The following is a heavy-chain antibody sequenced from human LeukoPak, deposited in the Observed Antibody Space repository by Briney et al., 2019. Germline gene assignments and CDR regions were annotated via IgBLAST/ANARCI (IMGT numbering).Heavy chain of an antibody. D-gene: IGHD5-18*01. J-gene: IGHJ4*02. CDR3: ARASSYWVAVDC. Sequence: RASVKVSCKASGYTFTNYGISWVRQAPGQGLEWMGWISAYNGNTNYAQNGNTNYAQKLQGRGTMTTDTSTNTAYMELRSLRSDDTAIYYCARASSYWVAVDCWGQGTLVTVSP. CDR2: ISAYNGNT. V-gene: IGHV1-18*01. CDR1: GYTFTNYG.